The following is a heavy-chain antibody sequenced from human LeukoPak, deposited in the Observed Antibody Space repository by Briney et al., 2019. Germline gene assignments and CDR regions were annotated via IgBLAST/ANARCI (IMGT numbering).Heavy chain of an antibody. V-gene: IGHV3-23*01. CDR2: FSGSGGNT. Sequence: GGSLRLSCAASGFTFSSYAMSWVRQAPGKGLEWVSTFSGSGGNTYYADSVRGRFTISRDNSKNTLFLQMNSLRAEDTAVYYCAKEATIFGVVTFDYWGQGTLVTVSS. CDR3: AKEATIFGVVTFDY. J-gene: IGHJ4*02. CDR1: GFTFSSYA. D-gene: IGHD3-3*01.